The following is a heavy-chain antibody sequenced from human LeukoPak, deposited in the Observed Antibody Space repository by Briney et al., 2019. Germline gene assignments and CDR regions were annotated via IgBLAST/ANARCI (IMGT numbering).Heavy chain of an antibody. D-gene: IGHD2-2*02. CDR3: ARDRGYCSSTSCYTNYYYYMDV. CDR1: GGTISTSSYY. Sequence: PSETLSLTCNVSGGTISTSSYYWGWIRQPAGKGLEWIGRIYTSGSTNYNPSLKSRVTISVDTSKNQFSLKLSSVTAADTAVYYCARDRGYCSSTSCYTNYYYYMDVWGKGTTVTVSS. CDR2: IYTSGST. V-gene: IGHV4-61*02. J-gene: IGHJ6*03.